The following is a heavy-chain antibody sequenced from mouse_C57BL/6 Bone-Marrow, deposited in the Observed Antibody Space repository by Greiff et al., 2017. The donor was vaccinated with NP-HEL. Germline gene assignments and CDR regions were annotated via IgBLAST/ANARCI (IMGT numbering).Heavy chain of an antibody. V-gene: IGHV1-82*01. Sequence: QLKQSGPELVKPGASVKISCKASGYAFSSSWMNWVKQRPGKGLEWIGRIYPGDGDTNYNGKFKGKATLTADKYSTTAYMQLSSLTSEDSAVYFCAKLYGYAMDYWGQGTSVTVSS. J-gene: IGHJ4*01. D-gene: IGHD2-12*01. CDR2: IYPGDGDT. CDR1: GYAFSSSW. CDR3: AKLYGYAMDY.